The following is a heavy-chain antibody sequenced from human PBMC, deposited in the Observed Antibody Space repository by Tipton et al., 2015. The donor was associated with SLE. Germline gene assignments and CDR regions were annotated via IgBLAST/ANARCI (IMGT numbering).Heavy chain of an antibody. CDR2: LYYSGNT. CDR1: DASISSGSYY. V-gene: IGHV4-39*07. J-gene: IGHJ4*02. CDR3: ATDARNPSWYKY. Sequence: TLSLTCTVSDASISSGSYYWGWIRQSPGKGLEWIGSLYYSGNTYYNPSLKSRVTISEDTSKNQFSLNLNSVTAADTAVYYCATDARNPSWYKYWCQGTLVTVSS. D-gene: IGHD6-13*01.